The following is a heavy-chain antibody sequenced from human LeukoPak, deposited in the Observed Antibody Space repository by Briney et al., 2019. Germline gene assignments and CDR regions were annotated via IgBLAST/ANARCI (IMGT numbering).Heavy chain of an antibody. J-gene: IGHJ5*02. Sequence: SVKVSCKASGGTFSSYTISWVRQAPGQGLEWMGRIIPILGIANYAQKFQGRVTITADRSTSTAYMELSSLRSEDTAVYYCARDVQYGSGSYYNPNRTSWGQGTLVTVSS. CDR1: GGTFSSYT. V-gene: IGHV1-69*04. CDR3: ARDVQYGSGSYYNPNRTS. D-gene: IGHD3-10*01. CDR2: IIPILGIA.